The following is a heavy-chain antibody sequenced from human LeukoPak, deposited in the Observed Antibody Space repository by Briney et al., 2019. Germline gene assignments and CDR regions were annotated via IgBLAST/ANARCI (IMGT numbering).Heavy chain of an antibody. CDR3: AKDAESGSYMLDP. D-gene: IGHD1-26*01. V-gene: IGHV3-23*01. CDR1: GFTFRFYA. J-gene: IGHJ5*02. CDR2: VSGGGDNT. Sequence: PGGSLRLSCAASGFTFRFYAMTWVRQAPGKGLEWVSSVSGGGDNTYYADSVKGRFSISRDNSKNTLYLQMNSLRAEDTAVYYCAKDAESGSYMLDPWGQGTLVTVSS.